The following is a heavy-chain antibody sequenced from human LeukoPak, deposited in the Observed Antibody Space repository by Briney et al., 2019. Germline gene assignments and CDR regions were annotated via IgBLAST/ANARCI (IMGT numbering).Heavy chain of an antibody. CDR1: GFTFSSDA. D-gene: IGHD3-10*01. CDR3: ARDGSAVANDAFDI. V-gene: IGHV3-23*01. Sequence: GGSLRLSCAASGFTFSSDAMSWVRQAPGKGLEWVSAISGSGGSTNFADSVKGRFTISRDNSKNTLYLQMNSLRAEDTAVYYCARDGSAVANDAFDIWGQGTMVTVSS. CDR2: ISGSGGST. J-gene: IGHJ3*02.